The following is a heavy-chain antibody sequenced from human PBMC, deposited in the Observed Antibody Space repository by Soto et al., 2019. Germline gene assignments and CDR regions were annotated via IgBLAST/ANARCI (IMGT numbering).Heavy chain of an antibody. D-gene: IGHD6-6*01. CDR3: ARGDEYSSSDDYYYYGMDV. CDR1: GGSISSYY. V-gene: IGHV4-59*01. J-gene: IGHJ6*02. Sequence: SETLSLTCTVSGGSISSYYWSWIRQPPGKGLEWIGYIYYSGSTNYNPTLKSRVTISVDTSKIQFSLKLSSVTAADTAVYYCARGDEYSSSDDYYYYGMDVWGQGTTVTVSS. CDR2: IYYSGST.